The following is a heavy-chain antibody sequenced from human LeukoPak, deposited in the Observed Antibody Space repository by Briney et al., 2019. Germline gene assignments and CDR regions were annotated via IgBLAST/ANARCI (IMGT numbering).Heavy chain of an antibody. D-gene: IGHD6-19*01. V-gene: IGHV3-30*18. J-gene: IGHJ4*02. Sequence: GGSLRLSCAASGFTFSSYGMHWVRQAPGKGLEWVAVISYDGSNKYYADSVKGRFIISRDNSKNTLYLQMSSLRAEDTAVYYCAKDPGAVAGYFDYWGQGTLVTVSS. CDR1: GFTFSSYG. CDR3: AKDPGAVAGYFDY. CDR2: ISYDGSNK.